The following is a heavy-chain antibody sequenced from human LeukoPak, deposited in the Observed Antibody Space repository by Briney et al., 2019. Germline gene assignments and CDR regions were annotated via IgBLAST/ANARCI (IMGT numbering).Heavy chain of an antibody. CDR1: GYTFTSYY. J-gene: IGHJ4*02. CDR3: APVRWLQSPLDY. CDR2: INPSGGST. D-gene: IGHD5-24*01. V-gene: IGHV1-46*01. Sequence: ASVKVSCKASGYTFTSYYMHWVRQAPGQGLEWMGIINPSGGSTSYAQKFQSRVTMTRDTSTSTVYMELSSLRSEDTAVYYCAPVRWLQSPLDYWGQGTLVTVSS.